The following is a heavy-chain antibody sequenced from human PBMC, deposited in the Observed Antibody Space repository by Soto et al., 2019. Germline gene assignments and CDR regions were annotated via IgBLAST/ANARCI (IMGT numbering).Heavy chain of an antibody. J-gene: IGHJ3*02. Sequence: GGSLRLSCAASGFTFSSYGMHWLRQSPGKGLEWVAVMWYDGTNKYYGESVKGRFTISRDNSENTLYLQMNSLRVEDTAVYYCARDATFGTKGGSFDIWGHGTLVTVSS. CDR3: ARDATFGTKGGSFDI. CDR1: GFTFSSYG. CDR2: MWYDGTNK. D-gene: IGHD3-16*01. V-gene: IGHV3-33*01.